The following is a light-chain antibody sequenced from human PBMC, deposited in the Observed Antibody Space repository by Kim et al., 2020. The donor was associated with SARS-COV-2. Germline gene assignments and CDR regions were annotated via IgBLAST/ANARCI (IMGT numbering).Light chain of an antibody. CDR3: LSADSLGPGV. CDR1: ALTNKY. J-gene: IGLJ3*02. CDR2: KDS. Sequence: SLGQMAWISCSGEALTNKYAWWYQQTPGHFPVLVIYKDSERPAGIPGRFSGTSSATIATLTISGVQAEDAADYCGLSADSLGPGVFGGGTQLTVL. V-gene: IGLV3-16*01.